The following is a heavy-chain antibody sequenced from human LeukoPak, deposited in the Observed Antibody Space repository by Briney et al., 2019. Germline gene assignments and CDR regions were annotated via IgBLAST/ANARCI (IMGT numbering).Heavy chain of an antibody. D-gene: IGHD6-13*01. V-gene: IGHV3-23*01. CDR1: GFTFSSYA. CDR2: ISGSGGST. Sequence: GGSLRLPCAASGFTFSSYAMSWVRQAPGKGLEWVSAISGSGGSTYYADSVKGRFTISRDNSKNTLYLQMNSLRAEDTAVYYCARVRQQLVLGYYYMDVWGKGTTVTVSS. J-gene: IGHJ6*03. CDR3: ARVRQQLVLGYYYMDV.